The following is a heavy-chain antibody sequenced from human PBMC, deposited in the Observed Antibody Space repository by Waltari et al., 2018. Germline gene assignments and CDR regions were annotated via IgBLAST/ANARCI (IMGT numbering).Heavy chain of an antibody. J-gene: IGHJ4*02. CDR1: GFTFSSYW. CDR2: MKSDGSST. Sequence: EVQLVESGGGLVQPGGALRLSCAASGFTFSSYWMHWVRQATGKGLVWVSGMKSDGSSTSHTDSVKGRFTISRDNAKNTLYLQMNSLRAEDTAVYYCARDRTSGWYLSGIGYWGQGTLVTVSS. D-gene: IGHD6-19*01. CDR3: ARDRTSGWYLSGIGY. V-gene: IGHV3-74*01.